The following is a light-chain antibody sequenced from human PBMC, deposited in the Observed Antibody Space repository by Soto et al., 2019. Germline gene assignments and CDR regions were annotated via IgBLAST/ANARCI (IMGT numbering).Light chain of an antibody. CDR3: QQSFGSPPIT. CDR2: VAS. V-gene: IGKV1-39*01. CDR1: QNIENY. J-gene: IGKJ5*01. Sequence: DIQMTQSPSSLSASLGDTVTISCRASQNIENYLHWYQQKAGKAPEVLLYVASVLKDGVSSRFSGSGYGTDFSPTITKLLPEDFAMSYCQQSFGSPPITFGQGTRLDIK.